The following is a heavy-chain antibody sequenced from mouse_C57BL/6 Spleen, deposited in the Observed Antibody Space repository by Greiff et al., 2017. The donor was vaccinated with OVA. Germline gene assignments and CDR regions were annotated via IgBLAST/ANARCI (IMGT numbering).Heavy chain of an antibody. V-gene: IGHV5-9-1*02. CDR1: GFTFSSYA. Sequence: EVMLVESGEGLVKPGGSLKLSCAASGFTFSSYAMSWVRQTPEKRLEWVAYISSGGDYIYYADTVKGRFTISRDNARNTLYLQMSSLKSEDTAMYYCTRGETAQATLYYYAMDYWGQGTSVTVSS. D-gene: IGHD3-2*02. J-gene: IGHJ4*01. CDR3: TRGETAQATLYYYAMDY. CDR2: ISSGGDYI.